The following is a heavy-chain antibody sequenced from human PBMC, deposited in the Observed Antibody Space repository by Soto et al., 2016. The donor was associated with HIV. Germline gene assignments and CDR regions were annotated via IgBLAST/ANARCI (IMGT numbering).Heavy chain of an antibody. CDR3: TTELGVLGAFDI. CDR2: IKSKTDGGTT. CDR1: GFTFSNAW. Sequence: EVQLVESGGGLVKPGGSLRLSCAASGFTFSNAWMSWVRQAPGKGLEWVGRIKSKTDGGTTDYAAPVKGRFTISRDDSKNXLYVQMNSLKTEDTAVYYCTTELGVLGAFDIWGQGTMVTVSS. J-gene: IGHJ3*02. D-gene: IGHD7-27*01. V-gene: IGHV3-15*01.